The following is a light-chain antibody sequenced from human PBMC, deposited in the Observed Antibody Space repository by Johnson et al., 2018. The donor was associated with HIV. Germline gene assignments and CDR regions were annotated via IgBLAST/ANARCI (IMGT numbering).Light chain of an antibody. CDR3: GTWDSSLSAYV. V-gene: IGLV1-51*02. CDR2: ENN. J-gene: IGLJ1*01. Sequence: QSVLTQPPSVSAAPGQKVTISCSGSSSNIGNNYVSWYQQLPGTAPKLLIYENNKRPSGIPDRFSGSKSGTSATLGITGLQTGDAADYYCGTWDSSLSAYVFGTWTKVTV. CDR1: SSNIGNNY.